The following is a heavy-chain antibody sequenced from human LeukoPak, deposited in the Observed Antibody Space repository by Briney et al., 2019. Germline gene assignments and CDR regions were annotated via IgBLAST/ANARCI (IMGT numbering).Heavy chain of an antibody. Sequence: GESLKISCKGLGYPFTNFWIAWVRQMPGKGREWVGSIYPGDSDTRYRPSFQGQVTISADKSIATAYLQWSSLKASDTAMYFCARLADTTCWGQGTLVTVSS. CDR2: IYPGDSDT. J-gene: IGHJ4*02. D-gene: IGHD1-26*01. CDR1: GYPFTNFW. CDR3: ARLADTTC. V-gene: IGHV5-51*01.